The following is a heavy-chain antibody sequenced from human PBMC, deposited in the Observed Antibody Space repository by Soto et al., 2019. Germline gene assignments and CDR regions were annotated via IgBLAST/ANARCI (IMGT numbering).Heavy chain of an antibody. J-gene: IGHJ5*02. CDR1: GASFSGYY. CDR3: ARVRDWFDP. D-gene: IGHD3-3*01. Sequence: ETLSLTSTVYGASFSGYYWNWIRQPPGKGLEWIGEIDQSGYTNYNPSLKSLVTISVDTSKNQFSLRLTSVTAADTAVYYCARVRDWFDPWGQGTLVTVSS. V-gene: IGHV4-34*01. CDR2: IDQSGYT.